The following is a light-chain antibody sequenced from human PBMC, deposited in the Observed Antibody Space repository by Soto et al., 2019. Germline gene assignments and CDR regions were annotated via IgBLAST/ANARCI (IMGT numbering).Light chain of an antibody. CDR2: GAS. V-gene: IGKV3-20*01. J-gene: IGKJ1*01. CDR3: QLYGSSPTT. CDR1: DPVAGSY. Sequence: LTASAGARSLSPAPDVAPSCTASDPVAGSYLAWYQQKPGQAPRLLIHGASTRATGIADRFSGSGSGTDFTLTISRLEPEDFAVYYCQLYGSSPTTFGQGTKVEIK.